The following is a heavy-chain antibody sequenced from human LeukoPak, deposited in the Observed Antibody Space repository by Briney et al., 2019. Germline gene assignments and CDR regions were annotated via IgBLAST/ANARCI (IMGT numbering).Heavy chain of an antibody. J-gene: IGHJ4*02. V-gene: IGHV1-18*01. Sequence: ASVKVSCKASGYTFISYGINWVRQAPGQGLEWMGWISPHNGNTNYAQKLQGRVTMPTDTSTSTAYMEVRSLRSDDTAVYYCARAWIAVAGPGTSDYWGQGTLVMVSS. CDR2: ISPHNGNT. D-gene: IGHD6-19*01. CDR3: ARAWIAVAGPGTSDY. CDR1: GYTFISYG.